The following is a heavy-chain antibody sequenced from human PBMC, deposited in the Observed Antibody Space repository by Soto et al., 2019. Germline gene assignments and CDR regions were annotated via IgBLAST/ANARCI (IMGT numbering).Heavy chain of an antibody. Sequence: PGGSLRLSCAASGFTFSSYAMSWVRQAPGKGLEWVSAISGSGGSTYYADSVKGRFTISRDNSKNTLYLQMNSLRAEDTAVYYCAKDGRVTMVRGVPGYYGMDVWGQGTTVPVSS. V-gene: IGHV3-23*01. CDR3: AKDGRVTMVRGVPGYYGMDV. J-gene: IGHJ6*02. CDR1: GFTFSSYA. D-gene: IGHD3-10*01. CDR2: ISGSGGST.